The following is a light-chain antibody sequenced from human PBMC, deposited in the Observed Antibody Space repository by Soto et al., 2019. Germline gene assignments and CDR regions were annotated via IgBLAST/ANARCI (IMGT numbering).Light chain of an antibody. CDR2: DAS. V-gene: IGKV3-20*01. J-gene: IGKJ1*01. CDR3: QQCARSPLT. Sequence: EIVLTQSPGTLSLYPGERATLSCRASQSVSNNYLAWYQQKPGQAPRLLIADASRRATGIPGRFSGSGSGTDFTLTISRLEPEDFAVYYCQQCARSPLTFGQGTKV. CDR1: QSVSNNY.